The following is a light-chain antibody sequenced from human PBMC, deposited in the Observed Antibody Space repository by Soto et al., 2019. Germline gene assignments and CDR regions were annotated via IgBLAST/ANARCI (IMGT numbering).Light chain of an antibody. CDR2: DTT. J-gene: IGLJ3*02. Sequence: QTVVTQELSLTVSPGGTVTLTCGSSTGAVTSGHYPYWFQQKPGQAPRTLIYDTTNKHSWTPARFSGSLLGGKAALTLAGAQSDDEADYYCLLSYSGTNWVFGGGTKVTVL. CDR3: LLSYSGTNWV. V-gene: IGLV7-46*01. CDR1: TGAVTSGHY.